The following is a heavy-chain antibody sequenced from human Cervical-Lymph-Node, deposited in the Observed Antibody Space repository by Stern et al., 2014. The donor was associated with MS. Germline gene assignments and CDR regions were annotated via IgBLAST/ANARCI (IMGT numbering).Heavy chain of an antibody. CDR3: ARGGRGVGLEY. CDR1: GFTFSTYA. V-gene: IGHV3-30-3*01. Sequence: MQLVESGGGVVPPGRSLSLSCVASGFTFSTYAMHWVRQAPGKGLEWVAFVSYDGTQRNSTDAVKARFTIPRDNSKNTLYLHMNSLRDEDTAVYFCARGGRGVGLEYWGQGALVTVSS. D-gene: IGHD3-10*01. CDR2: VSYDGTQR. J-gene: IGHJ4*02.